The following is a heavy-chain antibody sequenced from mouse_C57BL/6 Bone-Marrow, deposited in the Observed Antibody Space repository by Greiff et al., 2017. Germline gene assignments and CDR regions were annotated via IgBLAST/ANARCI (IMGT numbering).Heavy chain of an antibody. CDR2: IDPSDSYT. CDR1: GYTFTSYW. CDR3: ARVSSGYRFAY. D-gene: IGHD3-2*02. J-gene: IGHJ3*01. Sequence: VKLVESGAELVRPGTSVKLSCKASGYTFTSYWMHWVKQRPGQGLEWIGVIDPSDSYTNYNQKFKGKATLTVDTSSSTAYMQLSSLTSEDSAVYYCARVSSGYRFAYWGQGTLVTVSA. V-gene: IGHV1-59*01.